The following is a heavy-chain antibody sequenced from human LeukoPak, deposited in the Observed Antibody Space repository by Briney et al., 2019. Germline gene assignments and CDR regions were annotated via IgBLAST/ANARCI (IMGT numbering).Heavy chain of an antibody. V-gene: IGHV3-30*18. D-gene: IGHD6-19*01. J-gene: IGHJ3*02. Sequence: PGGSLRLSCAASGFTFSSYGMHWVRQAPGKGLEWVAVISYDGSNKYFADYVKGRFTISRDNSKNTLYLQMNSLRAEDTAVYYCAKDSGIAVAGTLRAFDIWGQGTMVTVSS. CDR2: ISYDGSNK. CDR1: GFTFSSYG. CDR3: AKDSGIAVAGTLRAFDI.